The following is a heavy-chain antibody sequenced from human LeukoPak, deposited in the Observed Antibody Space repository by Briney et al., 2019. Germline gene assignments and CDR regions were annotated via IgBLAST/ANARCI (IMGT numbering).Heavy chain of an antibody. V-gene: IGHV1-69*05. J-gene: IGHJ6*03. CDR2: IIPIFGTA. CDR3: ARIAARDYYYYYYMDV. D-gene: IGHD6-6*01. CDR1: GGTFSSYA. Sequence: GASVKVSCKASGGTFSSYAISWVRRAPGQGLEWMGGIIPIFGTANYAQKFQGRVTITTDESTSTAYMELSSLRSEGTAVYYCARIAARDYYYYYYMDVWGKGTTVTVSS.